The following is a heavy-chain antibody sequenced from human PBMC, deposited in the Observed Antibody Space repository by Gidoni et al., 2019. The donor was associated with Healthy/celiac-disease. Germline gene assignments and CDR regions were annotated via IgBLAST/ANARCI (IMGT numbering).Heavy chain of an antibody. CDR1: GFPFSSYA. J-gene: IGHJ3*02. D-gene: IGHD1-20*01. CDR2: ISGSGCST. CDR3: AKVAYNWNPGVAFDI. V-gene: IGHV3-23*01. Sequence: EVQLLESGGGLVQPGGSLRLSCAASGFPFSSYAMSCVRQAPGKGLGWVSAISGSGCSTYYADSVKCRFTISRDNSKNTLYLQMNILRAEDTAVYYCAKVAYNWNPGVAFDIWGQGTMVTVSS.